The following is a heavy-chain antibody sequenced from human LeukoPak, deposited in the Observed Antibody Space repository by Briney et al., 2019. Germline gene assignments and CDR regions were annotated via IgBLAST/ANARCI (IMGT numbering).Heavy chain of an antibody. J-gene: IGHJ4*02. D-gene: IGHD3-3*01. CDR2: INHSGST. CDR1: GGSFSGYY. Sequence: PSETLSLTCAVYGGSFSGYYWSWIRQPPGRGLEWIGEINHSGSTNYNPSLKSRVTISVDTSKNQFSLKLSSVTAADTAVYYCARGRITIFGVVIPIDYWGQGTLVTVSS. V-gene: IGHV4-34*01. CDR3: ARGRITIFGVVIPIDY.